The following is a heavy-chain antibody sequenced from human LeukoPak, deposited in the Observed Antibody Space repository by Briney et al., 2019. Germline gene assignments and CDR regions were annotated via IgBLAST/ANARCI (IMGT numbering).Heavy chain of an antibody. J-gene: IGHJ5*02. Sequence: QPGGSLRLSCAPSGFTFSSYEMNWVRQAPGKGLEWVSFIRYDGSNEYYADSVGGRFTISRDNSKNTLYLQMDSLRVEGSAMYFCARVDETMLRGVEKPWRWFDPWGLGNLVTVSS. CDR3: ARVDETMLRGVEKPWRWFDP. V-gene: IGHV3-30*02. CDR2: IRYDGSNE. D-gene: IGHD3-10*01. CDR1: GFTFSSYE.